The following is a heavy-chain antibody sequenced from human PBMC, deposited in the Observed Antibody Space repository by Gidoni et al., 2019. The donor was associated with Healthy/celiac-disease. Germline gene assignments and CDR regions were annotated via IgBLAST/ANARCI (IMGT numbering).Heavy chain of an antibody. J-gene: IGHJ4*02. CDR2: IYYSGST. CDR1: GGSISSSSYY. Sequence: RQLQESGPGLVKPSETLSLTCTVSGGSISSSSYYWGWIRQPPGKGLEWIGSIYYSGSTYYNPSLKSRVTISVDTSKNQFSLKLSSVTAADTAVYYCARQRQGSKWLPTYYFDYWGQGTLVTVSS. CDR3: ARQRQGSKWLPTYYFDY. D-gene: IGHD6-19*01. V-gene: IGHV4-39*01.